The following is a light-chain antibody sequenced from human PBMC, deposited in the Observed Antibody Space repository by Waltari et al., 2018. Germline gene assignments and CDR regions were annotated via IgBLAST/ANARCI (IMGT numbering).Light chain of an antibody. CDR1: QSISSW. CDR3: QHYNLYSET. Sequence: DIQMTQSPSTLSASVGDRVTIPCRASQSISSWLAWYQQKPGKAPKLLIYKASSLESGVPSRFSGSGSGTEFTLTISSLQPDDFATYYCQHYNLYSETFGQGTKVEIK. CDR2: KAS. J-gene: IGKJ1*01. V-gene: IGKV1-5*03.